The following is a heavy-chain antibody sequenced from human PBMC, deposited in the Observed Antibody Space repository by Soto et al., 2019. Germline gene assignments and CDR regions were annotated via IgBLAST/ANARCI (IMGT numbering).Heavy chain of an antibody. D-gene: IGHD3-22*01. V-gene: IGHV3-23*01. CDR1: GFTFRNQD. CDR2: ISGRGGVT. CDR3: AKDRQFRSYYESAGHYND. Sequence: EVQLLEAGGVLVQPGGSRRLTCVGSGFTFRNQDMRWVRQAPGKGLEWVSGISGRGGVTYYADSVKGRFTISRDNSKNTLYLQMNNLRANDTAVYYCAKDRQFRSYYESAGHYNDWGQGTLVTVSS. J-gene: IGHJ4*02.